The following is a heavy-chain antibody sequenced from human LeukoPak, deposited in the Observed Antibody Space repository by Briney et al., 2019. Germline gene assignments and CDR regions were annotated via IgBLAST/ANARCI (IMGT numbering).Heavy chain of an antibody. Sequence: PGGSLRLSCAASGFTFSSYSMTWVRQAPGKGLEWVSSISSSSSYIYYADSVKGRFTISRDNSKNTLHMQMNSLRGEDTAVYYCANGGISLVRGSFDYWGQGTLVTVSS. CDR3: ANGGISLVRGSFDY. D-gene: IGHD3-10*01. CDR1: GFTFSSYS. CDR2: ISSSSSYI. V-gene: IGHV3-21*04. J-gene: IGHJ4*02.